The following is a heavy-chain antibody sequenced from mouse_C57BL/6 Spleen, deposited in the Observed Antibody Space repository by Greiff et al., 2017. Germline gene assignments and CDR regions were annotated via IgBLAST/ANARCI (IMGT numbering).Heavy chain of an antibody. CDR1: GYTFNDYY. CDR3: ARSRDYDRHWYFEG. Sequence: EVQLQQSGPELVKPGASVKISCKASGYTFNDYYMHWVKQSHGKSLEWIGDINPKNGGTRYNQKFKGKATLTVDTSSSTAYLELRSLTSEDSAVYYGARSRDYDRHWYFEGWGTGTTVTVSS. V-gene: IGHV1-26*01. CDR2: INPKNGGT. J-gene: IGHJ1*03. D-gene: IGHD2-4*01.